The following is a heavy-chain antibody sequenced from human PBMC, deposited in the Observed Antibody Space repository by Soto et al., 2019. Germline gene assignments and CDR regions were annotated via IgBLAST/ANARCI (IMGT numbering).Heavy chain of an antibody. CDR1: GGSISSSNW. V-gene: IGHV4-4*02. CDR3: ARQGSYNWKEGLGFGY. J-gene: IGHJ4*03. CDR2: IYHSGST. Sequence: QVQLQESGPGLVKPSGTLSLTCAVSGGSISSSNWWSWVRQPPGKGLEWIGEIYHSGSTNYNPSLKSRVTLSVDKSKNQFPLKLSSVNAADTAVYYCARQGSYNWKEGLGFGYWGQGTLVTVSS. D-gene: IGHD1-20*01.